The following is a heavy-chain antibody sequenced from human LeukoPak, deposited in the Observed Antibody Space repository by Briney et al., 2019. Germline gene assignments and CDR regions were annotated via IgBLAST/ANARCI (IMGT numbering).Heavy chain of an antibody. J-gene: IGHJ4*02. CDR2: INPSGGST. V-gene: IGHV1-46*01. CDR1: GYTFTSYY. Sequence: ASVKVSCKASGYTFTSYYMHWVRQAPGQGLEWMGIINPSGGSTSYAQKFQGRVTMTRDTSTSTVYMELSSLRSEDTAVYFCARATLSDYYFNYWGQGTLVTVSS. CDR3: ARATLSDYYFNY.